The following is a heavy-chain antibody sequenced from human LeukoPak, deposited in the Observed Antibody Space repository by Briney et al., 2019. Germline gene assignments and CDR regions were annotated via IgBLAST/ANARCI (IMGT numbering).Heavy chain of an antibody. CDR3: ARPGSDMVRGATHLDY. Sequence: PGRSLRLSCTASGFTFNNYGMHWVRQAPGKGLEWVAIIWYDGTNKHFADSVKGRFTISRDNAKNSLYLQMNSLRAEDTAVYYCARPGSDMVRGATHLDYWGQGTLVTVSS. J-gene: IGHJ4*02. CDR2: IWYDGTNK. CDR1: GFTFNNYG. V-gene: IGHV3-33*01. D-gene: IGHD3-10*01.